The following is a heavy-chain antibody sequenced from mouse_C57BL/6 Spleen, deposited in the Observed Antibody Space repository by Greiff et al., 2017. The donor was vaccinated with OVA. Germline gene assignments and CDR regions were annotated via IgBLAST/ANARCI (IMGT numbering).Heavy chain of an antibody. CDR1: GYTFTSYW. Sequence: VQLQQPGTELVKPGASVTLSCKASGYTFTSYWMHWVKQRPGQGLEWIGNINPSNGGTNYNEKFKSKATLTVDKSSSTAYMQLSSLTSEDAAVYYCARIDGYDGGFAYWGQGTLVTVSA. CDR3: ARIDGYDGGFAY. J-gene: IGHJ3*01. V-gene: IGHV1-53*01. D-gene: IGHD2-2*01. CDR2: INPSNGGT.